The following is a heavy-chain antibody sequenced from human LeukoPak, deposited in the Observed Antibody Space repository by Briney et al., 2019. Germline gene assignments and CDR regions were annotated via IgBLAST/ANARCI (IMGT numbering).Heavy chain of an antibody. CDR2: INTNTGNQ. V-gene: IGHV7-4-1*02. J-gene: IGHJ4*02. CDR3: ARMYCSGGSCYSLLN. Sequence: GASVKVSCKASGYTFTSYAMNWVRQAPGQGLEGMGWINTNTGNQTYAQGFTGRFVFSLDTSVSTAYLQISSLKAEDTAVYYCARMYCSGGSCYSLLNWGQGTLVTVSS. D-gene: IGHD2-15*01. CDR1: GYTFTSYA.